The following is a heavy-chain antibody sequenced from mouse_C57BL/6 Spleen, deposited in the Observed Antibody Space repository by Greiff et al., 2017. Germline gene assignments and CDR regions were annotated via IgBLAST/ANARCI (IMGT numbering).Heavy chain of an antibody. CDR3: AGSNYAIDY. D-gene: IGHD2-5*01. Sequence: QVQLQQSGAELVRPGASVKLSCKASGYTFTDYYINWVKQRPGQGLEWIARIYPGSGNTYYNEKFKGKATLTAEKSSSTAYMQLSSLTSEDSAVYFCAGSNYAIDYWGQGTTLTVSS. V-gene: IGHV1-76*01. CDR2: IYPGSGNT. J-gene: IGHJ2*01. CDR1: GYTFTDYY.